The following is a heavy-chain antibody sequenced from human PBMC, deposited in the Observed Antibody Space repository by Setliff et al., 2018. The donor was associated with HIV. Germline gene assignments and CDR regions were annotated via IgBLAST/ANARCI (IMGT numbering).Heavy chain of an antibody. CDR2: IYYSGST. V-gene: IGHV4-31*03. D-gene: IGHD5-18*01. Sequence: SETLSLTCTVSGGSITSGTYYWNWIRQHPGKGLEWIGYIYYSGSTYYNPSLKSRITISVDTSKNQFSLTLNSVTAAGTAVYYCARAEDTAMDDYYYMDVWGRGTTVTVSS. J-gene: IGHJ6*03. CDR1: GGSITSGTYY. CDR3: ARAEDTAMDDYYYMDV.